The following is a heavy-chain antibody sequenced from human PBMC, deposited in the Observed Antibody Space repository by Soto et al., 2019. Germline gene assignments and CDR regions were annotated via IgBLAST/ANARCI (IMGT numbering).Heavy chain of an antibody. CDR2: ISGGGGSI. Sequence: GSLRLSCVASGFTFTNYAMNWVRQAPGKGLEWVSGISGGGGSIYYSDSVKGRFTISRDNSKNTLYLQMNSLRAEDTAVYYCARQDGSALYYFDYWGQGTLVTVSS. CDR1: GFTFTNYA. D-gene: IGHD6-19*01. CDR3: ARQDGSALYYFDY. V-gene: IGHV3-23*01. J-gene: IGHJ4*02.